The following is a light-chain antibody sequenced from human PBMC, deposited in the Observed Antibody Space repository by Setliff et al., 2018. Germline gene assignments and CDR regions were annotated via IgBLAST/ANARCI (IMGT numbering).Light chain of an antibody. CDR1: RNDIGGYDY. Sequence: QSALTQPASASGSPGQSITISCTGTRNDIGGYDYVSWYQQHPGKAPKLLVYGVSDRPSGISNRFSGSKSGNTASLTISGLQAEDEADYYCSSYAGSNNPYVFGTGTKVTVL. CDR2: GVS. V-gene: IGLV2-14*03. J-gene: IGLJ1*01. CDR3: SSYAGSNNPYV.